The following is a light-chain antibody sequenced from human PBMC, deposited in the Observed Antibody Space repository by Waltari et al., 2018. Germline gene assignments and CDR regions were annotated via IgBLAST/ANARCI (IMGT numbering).Light chain of an antibody. CDR2: DVS. J-gene: IGLJ3*02. CDR3: NSFTSSSTVV. V-gene: IGLV2-14*03. CDR1: SSDVGGYNY. Sequence: QSALTQPASVSGSPGQSITISCTGTSSDVGGYNYVSWYQQHPGKAPKLRIYDVSNRTSGVSKRFSGSKSGNTASLTISGLQPEDEADYYCNSFTSSSTVVFGGGTKLTVL.